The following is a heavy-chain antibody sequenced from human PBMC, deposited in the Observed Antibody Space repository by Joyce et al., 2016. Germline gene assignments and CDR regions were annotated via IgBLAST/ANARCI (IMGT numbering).Heavy chain of an antibody. V-gene: IGHV5-10-1*03. CDR1: GYSFPSYW. CDR3: ARQSRQLRSFDY. D-gene: IGHD2-2*01. J-gene: IGHJ4*02. Sequence: EVQLVQSGAEVKKPGESLRISCKGSGYSFPSYWISWVRQMPGKGLEWMGRIDPSDSDTNYSPSCQGHVTTSADKSISTAYLQWSSLKASDTAMYYCARQSRQLRSFDYWGQGTLVTVSS. CDR2: IDPSDSDT.